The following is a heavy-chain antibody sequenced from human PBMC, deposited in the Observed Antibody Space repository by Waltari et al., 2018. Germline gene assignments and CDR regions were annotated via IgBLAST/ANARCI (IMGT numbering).Heavy chain of an antibody. J-gene: IGHJ4*02. V-gene: IGHV4-4*07. CDR1: SGSISNVY. Sequence: QLQLQESGPGLVKPSETLSLTCTVSSGSISNVYCSWLLQPPGKGLEWIGRIFGGAGSADYNPSLKSRVSFLIDTSKNHFSLKLNSVTAADTAVYYCARDFVRSGSWPGGDWGQGVLVTVSS. CDR3: ARDFVRSGSWPGGD. CDR2: IFGGAGSA. D-gene: IGHD6-25*01.